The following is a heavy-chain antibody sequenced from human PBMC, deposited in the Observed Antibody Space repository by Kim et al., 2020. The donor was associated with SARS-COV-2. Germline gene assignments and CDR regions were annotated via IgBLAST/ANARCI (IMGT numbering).Heavy chain of an antibody. CDR2: SESS. J-gene: IGHJ4*02. Sequence: SESSQYHPTLTSRVPISVDTSKNQFSLKLTSVTAADTAVYYCARGVPGYWGQGTLVTVSS. CDR3: ARGVPGY. V-gene: IGHV4-34*01.